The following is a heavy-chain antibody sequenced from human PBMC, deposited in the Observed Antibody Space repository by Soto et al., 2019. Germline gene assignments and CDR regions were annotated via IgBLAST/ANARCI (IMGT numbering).Heavy chain of an antibody. V-gene: IGHV1-69*02. CDR2: IIPVLGIA. CDR1: GDTFSRHT. J-gene: IGHJ6*03. D-gene: IGHD4-17*01. Sequence: QVQLVQSGAEVKKPGSSVKVSCKASGDTFSRHTISWVLQAPGQGLEWMVMIIPVLGIANYAQKFQGRVTIAEDNYTSTTYMDLSSMRSADTAVYYCARVAEMGTVTKGYYYYMDVWGKGTAVTVSS. CDR3: ARVAEMGTVTKGYYYYMDV.